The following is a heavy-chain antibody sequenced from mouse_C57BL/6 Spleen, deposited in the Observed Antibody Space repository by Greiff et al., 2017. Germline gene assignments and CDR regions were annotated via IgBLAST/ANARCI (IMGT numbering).Heavy chain of an antibody. Sequence: QVQLQQSGPELVKPGASVKISCKASGYAFSSSWMNWVKQRPGKGLAWIGRIYPGDGDTNYNGKFKGKATLTADNSSSTAYMQLSSLTSEDSAVYFCARWYYGSTYSWYFDVWGTGTTVTVSS. CDR3: ARWYYGSTYSWYFDV. D-gene: IGHD1-1*01. CDR1: GYAFSSSW. V-gene: IGHV1-82*01. CDR2: IYPGDGDT. J-gene: IGHJ1*03.